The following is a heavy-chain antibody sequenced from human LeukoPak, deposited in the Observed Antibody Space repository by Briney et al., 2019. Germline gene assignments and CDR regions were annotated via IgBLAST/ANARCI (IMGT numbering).Heavy chain of an antibody. CDR2: ISWNSNNI. D-gene: IGHD4-11*01. Sequence: PGGSLRLSCAASGFTFDDYAMHWVRQAPGKGLEWVSGISWNSNNIDYADSVKGRFTIYRDSAKTSLYLQMNNLRVDDTALYYCAKSIGHDYGNSLNFEYWGQGTLVTVSS. CDR1: GFTFDDYA. V-gene: IGHV3-9*01. J-gene: IGHJ4*02. CDR3: AKSIGHDYGNSLNFEY.